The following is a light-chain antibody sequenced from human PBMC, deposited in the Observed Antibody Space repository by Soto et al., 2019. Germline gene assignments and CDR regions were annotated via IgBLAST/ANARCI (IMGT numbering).Light chain of an antibody. Sequence: QSALTQPASVSGSPGQSITISCTGTSSDVGNYNLVSWYQQHPGKAPKLMIYEGSERPSGVSNRFSGSKSGNTASLTISGLQAEDEADYYCCSYAGTSTDVFGTGTKLTVL. J-gene: IGLJ1*01. CDR2: EGS. V-gene: IGLV2-23*01. CDR3: CSYAGTSTDV. CDR1: SSDVGNYNL.